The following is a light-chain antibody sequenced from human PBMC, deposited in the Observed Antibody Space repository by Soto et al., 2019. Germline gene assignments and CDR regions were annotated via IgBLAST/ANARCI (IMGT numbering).Light chain of an antibody. V-gene: IGKV1-5*01. CDR1: HNIERW. CDR3: QQFANSWT. J-gene: IGKJ1*01. CDR2: DAS. Sequence: IQMTQSPSTLSASVGDRVTITCRASHNIERWMAWYQQKPGKAPSLLIFDASTLYSGVPSRFSGSGSGTEFTLTISSLQPDDFATYYCQQFANSWTFGQGTKVDIK.